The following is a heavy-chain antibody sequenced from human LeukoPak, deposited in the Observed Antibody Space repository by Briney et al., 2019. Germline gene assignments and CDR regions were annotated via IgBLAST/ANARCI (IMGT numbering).Heavy chain of an antibody. CDR2: INSDGSST. Sequence: GGSLRLSCAASGFTFSNYWMHWVRQAPGKGLVWVSRINSDGSSTNYADSVKGRFTISRDNAKNTLYPQMNSLRAEDTAVYYCASGPVSILTGHSRTVPSDYWGQGTLVTVSS. CDR1: GFTFSNYW. CDR3: ASGPVSILTGHSRTVPSDY. D-gene: IGHD3-9*01. J-gene: IGHJ4*02. V-gene: IGHV3-74*01.